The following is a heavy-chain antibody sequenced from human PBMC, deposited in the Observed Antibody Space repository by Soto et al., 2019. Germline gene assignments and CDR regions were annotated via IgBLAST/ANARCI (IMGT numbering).Heavy chain of an antibody. Sequence: EVQLLESGGTLVQVGGSLRLSCVASGFSFSNYAVTWVRQAPGKGLEWVSAISGSGDGTYYADSVKGRFTISRDNSKNTVHLQMNSRRVEDTAVYHFAKRIKSGRNCVGNPMDAWGQGPTVIVS. CDR3: AKRIKSGRNCVGNPMDA. D-gene: IGHD1-26*01. V-gene: IGHV3-23*01. CDR1: GFSFSNYA. CDR2: ISGSGDGT. J-gene: IGHJ6*02.